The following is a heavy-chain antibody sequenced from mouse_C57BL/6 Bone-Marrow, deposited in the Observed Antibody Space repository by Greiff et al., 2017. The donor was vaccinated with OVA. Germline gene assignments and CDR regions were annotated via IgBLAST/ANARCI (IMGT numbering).Heavy chain of an antibody. CDR2: INPSNGGT. D-gene: IGHD1-1*01. J-gene: IGHJ1*03. Sequence: QVQLQQPGTDLVKPGASVKLSCKASGYTFTSYWMHWVKQRPGQGLEWIGNINPSNGGTNYNEKFKSKATLTVDKSSSTAYMQLSSLTSEDSAVYYCARVITTVVYWYFDVWGTGTTVTVSS. CDR3: ARVITTVVYWYFDV. V-gene: IGHV1-53*01. CDR1: GYTFTSYW.